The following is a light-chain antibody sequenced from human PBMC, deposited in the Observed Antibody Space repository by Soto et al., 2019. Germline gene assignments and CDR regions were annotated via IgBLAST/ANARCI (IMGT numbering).Light chain of an antibody. CDR2: DVS. CDR1: SSDVGRYDY. J-gene: IGLJ1*01. CDR3: NSYTSSTTSYV. Sequence: LTQPASVSGSPGQSITISCTGTSSDVGRYDYVSWYQQHPGKAPKLLIYDVSNRPSGISDRFSGSKSGNTASLTISGLQAEDEADYYCNSYTSSTTSYVFGAGTKVTVL. V-gene: IGLV2-14*01.